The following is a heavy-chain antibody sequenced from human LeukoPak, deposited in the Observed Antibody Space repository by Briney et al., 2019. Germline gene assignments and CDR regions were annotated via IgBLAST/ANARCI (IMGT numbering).Heavy chain of an antibody. CDR3: AKNMISAGRGTFDI. Sequence: PGGSLRLSCAASGFTFSSYAMSWVRQAPGKGLEWVSSISWNSGAIGYADSVKGRFTISRDNAKNSLYLQMNSLRAEDMALYYCAKNMISAGRGTFDIWGQGTMVTVSS. CDR2: ISWNSGAI. V-gene: IGHV3-9*03. CDR1: GFTFSSYA. J-gene: IGHJ3*02. D-gene: IGHD1-14*01.